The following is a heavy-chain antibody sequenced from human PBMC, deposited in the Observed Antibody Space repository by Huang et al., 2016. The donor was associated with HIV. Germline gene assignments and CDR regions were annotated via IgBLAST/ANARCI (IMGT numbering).Heavy chain of an antibody. D-gene: IGHD3-22*01. CDR2: SRDSGST. CDR3: ARMFKYDSGGHWGNDAFDI. Sequence: QVQLQQWGAELLKPSETLSLTCAVSGGSFSGHYWTWIRQPPGRGLEWSGESRDSGSTTYNPSLKSRVTISGDTSQSQFSLKLNSVTAADTAIYYCARMFKYDSGGHWGNDAFDIWGQGTMVTVSS. J-gene: IGHJ3*02. CDR1: GGSFSGHY. V-gene: IGHV4-34*02.